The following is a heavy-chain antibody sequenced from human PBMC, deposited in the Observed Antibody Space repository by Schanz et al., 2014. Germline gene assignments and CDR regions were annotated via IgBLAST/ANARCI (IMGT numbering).Heavy chain of an antibody. CDR2: IIPILGIA. V-gene: IGHV1-69*09. J-gene: IGHJ4*02. Sequence: QVHLVQSGAEVKKPGASVKVSCKASGYNITSNDVTWVRQAPGQGLEWMGRIIPILGIANYAQKFQGRVTITADKSTFTAYMDVSSLRSEDTAVYYCASSGAGYSSSWDFDYWGQGTLVTVSS. D-gene: IGHD6-13*01. CDR3: ASSGAGYSSSWDFDY. CDR1: GYNITSND.